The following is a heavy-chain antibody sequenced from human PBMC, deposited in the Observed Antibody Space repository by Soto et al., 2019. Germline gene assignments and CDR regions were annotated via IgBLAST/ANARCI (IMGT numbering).Heavy chain of an antibody. V-gene: IGHV3-21*01. CDR2: ISSSSSYI. CDR3: ARDNPIYDILTGYLRYYYGMDV. Sequence: PGGSLRLSCAASGFTFSSYSMNWVRQAPGKGLEWVSSISSSSSYIYYADSVKGRFTISRDNAKNSLYLQMNSLRAEDTAVYYCARDNPIYDILTGYLRYYYGMDVWGQGTTVTVSS. D-gene: IGHD3-9*01. CDR1: GFTFSSYS. J-gene: IGHJ6*02.